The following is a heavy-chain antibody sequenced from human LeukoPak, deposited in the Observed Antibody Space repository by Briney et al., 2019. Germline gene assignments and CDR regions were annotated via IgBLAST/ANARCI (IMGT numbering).Heavy chain of an antibody. D-gene: IGHD6-19*01. Sequence: RGGSLRLSCAASGFTFSSYAMHWVRQAPGKGLEWVSVISNDGSTKYYADSVKGRFTISRDNSKNTLYLQINSLRAEDTAVYYCARERAVNGWTSAHFDYWGQGTLVTVSS. CDR1: GFTFSSYA. CDR3: ARERAVNGWTSAHFDY. V-gene: IGHV3-30*14. CDR2: ISNDGSTK. J-gene: IGHJ4*02.